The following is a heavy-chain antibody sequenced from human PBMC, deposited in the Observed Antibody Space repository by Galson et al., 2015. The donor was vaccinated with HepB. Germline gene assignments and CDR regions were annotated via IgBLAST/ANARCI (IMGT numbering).Heavy chain of an antibody. CDR3: ARDSMGYYDSSGYSGAFDI. V-gene: IGHV3-30-3*01. D-gene: IGHD3-22*01. CDR2: ISYDGSNK. Sequence: SLRLSCAASGFTFSSYAMHWVRQAPGKGLEWVAVISYDGSNKYYADSVKGRFTISRDNSKNTLYLQMNSLRAEDTAVYYCARDSMGYYDSSGYSGAFDIWGQGTMVTVSS. CDR1: GFTFSSYA. J-gene: IGHJ3*02.